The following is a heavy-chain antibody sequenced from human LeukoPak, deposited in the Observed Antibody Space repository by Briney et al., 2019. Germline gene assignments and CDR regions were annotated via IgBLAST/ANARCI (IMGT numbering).Heavy chain of an antibody. Sequence: AGGSLRLSCTASGFTFGDCAMSWFRQAPGKGLEWVGFIRSKAYGGTTEYAASVKGRFTISRDDSKSIAYLQMNSLKTEDTAVYYCTRDYGDYTLLDYWGQGTLVTVSS. CDR3: TRDYGDYTLLDY. CDR1: GFTFGDCA. J-gene: IGHJ4*02. V-gene: IGHV3-49*03. CDR2: IRSKAYGGTT. D-gene: IGHD4-17*01.